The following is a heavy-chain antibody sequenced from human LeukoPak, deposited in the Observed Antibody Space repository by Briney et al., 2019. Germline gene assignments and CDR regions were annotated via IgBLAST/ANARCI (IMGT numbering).Heavy chain of an antibody. J-gene: IGHJ4*02. CDR2: IRSKAYGGTT. CDR3: TRALMRLWGFY. D-gene: IGHD3-16*01. Sequence: PGGSLRLSCAASGFTVSSNYMSWFRQAPGKGLEWVGFIRSKAYGGTTEYAASVKGRFTISRDDSKSIAYLQMNSLKTEDTAVHYCTRALMRLWGFYWGQGTLVTVSS. V-gene: IGHV3-49*03. CDR1: GFTVSSNY.